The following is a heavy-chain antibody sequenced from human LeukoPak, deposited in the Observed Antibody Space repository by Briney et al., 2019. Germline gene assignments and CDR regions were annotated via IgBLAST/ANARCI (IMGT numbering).Heavy chain of an antibody. D-gene: IGHD4-23*01. CDR3: ARQYYGDNSGFDY. CDR2: IYPGDSDT. V-gene: IGHV5-51*01. Sequence: GESLKISCKGSGYSFTTYWIGWVRQMPGKGLEWMAIIYPGDSDTRYSPSFQGQVTISADKSNSTAYLQWSSLKASDTAMYYCARQYYGDNSGFDYWGQGTLVTVSS. CDR1: GYSFTTYW. J-gene: IGHJ4*02.